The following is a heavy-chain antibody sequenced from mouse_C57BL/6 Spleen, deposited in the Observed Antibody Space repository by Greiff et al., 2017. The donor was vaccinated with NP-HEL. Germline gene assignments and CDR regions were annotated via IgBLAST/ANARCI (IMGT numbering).Heavy chain of an antibody. D-gene: IGHD1-1*01. CDR3: ARGHYYGSSYYAMDY. V-gene: IGHV1-80*01. CDR2: IYPGDGDT. J-gene: IGHJ4*01. Sequence: VQLQQSGAELVKPGASVKISCKASGYAFSSYWMNWVKQRPGKGLEWIGQIYPGDGDTNYNGKFKGKATLTADKSSSTAYMQLSSLTSEDSAVYFCARGHYYGSSYYAMDYWGQGTSVTVSS. CDR1: GYAFSSYW.